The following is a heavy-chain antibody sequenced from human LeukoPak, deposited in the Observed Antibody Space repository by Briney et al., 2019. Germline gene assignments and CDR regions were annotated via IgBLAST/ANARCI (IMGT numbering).Heavy chain of an antibody. V-gene: IGHV1-46*01. CDR1: GYTFTIYY. CDR3: ARDTGNTGTYLWAYHFDY. J-gene: IGHJ4*02. CDR2: INTSDGDT. Sequence: ASVTVSCKASGYTFTIYYIHWVRQAPGQGLEWMGLINTSDGDTNYAKKFQARVSMTRETSTSTVYMELSSLRSEGTAVYYSARDTGNTGTYLWAYHFDYWGQGTLVTASS. D-gene: IGHD1-26*01.